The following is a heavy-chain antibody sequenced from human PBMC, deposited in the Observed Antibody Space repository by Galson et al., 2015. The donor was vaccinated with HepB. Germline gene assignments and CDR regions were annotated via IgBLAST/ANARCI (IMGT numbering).Heavy chain of an antibody. CDR3: ARGGVAAAGDY. Sequence: SLRLSCAASGFTFSSYWMHWVRQAPGKGLVWVARINSDGKSTDYAGSVKDRFTISRGNAKNTLFLQMNSLRDEDTAVYYCARGGVAAAGDYWGQGILVTVSS. CDR1: GFTFSSYW. J-gene: IGHJ4*02. V-gene: IGHV3-74*01. CDR2: INSDGKST. D-gene: IGHD6-13*01.